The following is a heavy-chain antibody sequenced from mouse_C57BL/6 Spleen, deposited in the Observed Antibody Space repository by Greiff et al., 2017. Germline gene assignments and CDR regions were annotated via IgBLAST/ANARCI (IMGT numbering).Heavy chain of an antibody. CDR1: GYAFTSYW. CDR2: IDPNSGGT. CDR3: DRGRRYRDVYYALDY. D-gene: IGHD2-3*01. J-gene: IGHJ4*01. V-gene: IGHV1-72*01. Sequence: QVQLQQSGAELVKPGASVKLSCKASGYAFTSYWMHWVKQRPGRGLEWIGRIDPNSGGTKYNEKFKSKATLTADKPSSTAYMQLSSLTSEDSAVYYCDRGRRYRDVYYALDYWGQGTSLTVSS.